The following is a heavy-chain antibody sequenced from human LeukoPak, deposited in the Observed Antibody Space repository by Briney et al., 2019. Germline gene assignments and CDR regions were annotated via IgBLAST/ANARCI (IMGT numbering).Heavy chain of an antibody. Sequence: SETLSLTCTVSGGSISSGGYYWSWIRQHPGTGLEWIGYIYYSGSTYYNPSLKSRVTISVDTSKNQFSLKLSSVTAADTAVYYCARSSSWYPSRFDYWGQGTLVTVSS. D-gene: IGHD6-13*01. CDR3: ARSSSWYPSRFDY. CDR1: GGSISSGGYY. V-gene: IGHV4-31*03. J-gene: IGHJ4*02. CDR2: IYYSGST.